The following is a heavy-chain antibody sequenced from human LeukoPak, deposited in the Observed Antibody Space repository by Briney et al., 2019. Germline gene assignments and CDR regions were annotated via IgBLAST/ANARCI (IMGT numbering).Heavy chain of an antibody. J-gene: IGHJ4*02. Sequence: GGSLRLSCAASGFTFGDYYLTWIRQAPGKGLEWVSYIGTSATTIHYADSVKGRFTIFRDNAKNSLYLQMNSLRAEDMAVYYCARGSWRVARIPDYWGQGNLVTVSS. D-gene: IGHD5-12*01. CDR2: IGTSATTI. CDR3: ARGSWRVARIPDY. V-gene: IGHV3-11*01. CDR1: GFTFGDYY.